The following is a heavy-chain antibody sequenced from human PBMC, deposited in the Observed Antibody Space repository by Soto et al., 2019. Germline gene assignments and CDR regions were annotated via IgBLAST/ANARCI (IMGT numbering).Heavy chain of an antibody. CDR1: GGTFSSYT. CDR2: IIPILGIA. Sequence: ASVKVSCKASGGTFSSYTISWVRQVPGQGLEWMGRIIPILGIANYAQKFQGRVTITADKSTSTAYMELSSLRSEDTAVYYCASYGDYDYYFDYWGQGTLVTVSS. CDR3: ASYGDYDYYFDY. V-gene: IGHV1-69*02. J-gene: IGHJ4*02. D-gene: IGHD4-17*01.